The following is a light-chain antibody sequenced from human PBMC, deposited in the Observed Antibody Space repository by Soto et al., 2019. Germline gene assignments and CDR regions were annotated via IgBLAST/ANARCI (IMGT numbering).Light chain of an antibody. CDR3: GAWDDSLSGYV. J-gene: IGLJ1*01. V-gene: IGLV1-47*01. Sequence: QSVLTQPPSASGTPGQGITISCSGSISNIGTHYVYWYQHLPGTAPKLLIYRNDLRPSGVPDRFSGSRSGTSASLAISGLRSEDEADYYCGAWDDSLSGYVFGTGTKLTVL. CDR1: ISNIGTHY. CDR2: RND.